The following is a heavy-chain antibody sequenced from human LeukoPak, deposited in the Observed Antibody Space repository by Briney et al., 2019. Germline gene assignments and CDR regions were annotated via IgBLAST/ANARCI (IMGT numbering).Heavy chain of an antibody. V-gene: IGHV1-2*02. D-gene: IGHD6-13*01. CDR2: INPNSGGT. CDR3: ARAQQLACDY. CDR1: GYTFTGYY. Sequence: GASVKVSCKASGYTFTGYYMHWVRQAPGQGLEWMGWINPNSGGTDYAQKFQGRVTMTRDTSISTAYMGVSGLRSDDTAVYYCARAQQLACDYWGQGALVTVSS. J-gene: IGHJ4*02.